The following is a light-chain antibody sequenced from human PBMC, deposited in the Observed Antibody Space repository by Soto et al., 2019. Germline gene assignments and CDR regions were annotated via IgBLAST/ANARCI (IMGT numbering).Light chain of an antibody. J-gene: IGKJ2*01. Sequence: DIQMTQSPSTLSASVGDRVTNTCRASQSINNWLAWYQQRPGTAPKLLIYKASTLQTGVPSRFSGSASGTEFTLTISSLQPDDFATYYCQQYNSYPHTFGQGTKLEIK. V-gene: IGKV1-5*03. CDR1: QSINNW. CDR2: KAS. CDR3: QQYNSYPHT.